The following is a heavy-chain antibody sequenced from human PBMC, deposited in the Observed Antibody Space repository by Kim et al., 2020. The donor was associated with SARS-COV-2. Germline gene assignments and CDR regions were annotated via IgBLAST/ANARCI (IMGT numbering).Heavy chain of an antibody. D-gene: IGHD6-13*01. J-gene: IGHJ5*02. V-gene: IGHV4-61*02. Sequence: SETLSLTCTVSGGSISSVSCYWSWHRQPAGKGLDWMGRINTSGSTNYNPPLKSRVTISVDTSKSQFSLTLCSVTAADTAVYDCARDSSSWSLGLCSWGQGTLVTVSS. CDR2: INTSGST. CDR1: GGSISSVSCY. CDR3: ARDSSSWSLGLCS.